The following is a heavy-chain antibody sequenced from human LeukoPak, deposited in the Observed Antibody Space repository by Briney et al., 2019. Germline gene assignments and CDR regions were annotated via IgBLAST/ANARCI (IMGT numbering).Heavy chain of an antibody. CDR3: ARGYQLPSPDAFDI. J-gene: IGHJ3*02. CDR2: IYYSGST. Sequence: SETLSLTCTVSGGSIRSGDYYWSWIRQPPGKGLEWIGYIYYSGSTYYNPSLKSRVTTSVDTSKNQFSLKLSSVTAADTAVYYCARGYQLPSPDAFDIWGQGTMVTVSS. V-gene: IGHV4-30-4*08. CDR1: GGSIRSGDYY. D-gene: IGHD2-2*01.